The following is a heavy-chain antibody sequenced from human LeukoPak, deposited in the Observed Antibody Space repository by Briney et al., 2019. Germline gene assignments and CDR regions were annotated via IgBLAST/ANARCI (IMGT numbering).Heavy chain of an antibody. CDR1: GFTFSNYG. CDR3: AKSQSLLSLGGPFDS. D-gene: IGHD3-16*01. V-gene: IGHV3-23*01. Sequence: GGSLRLSCAASGFTFSNYGMSRVRQASGKGLEWLSGISGRGGTTYSADSVKGRFTIARDNSKSTLYLQMNSLRAEDTAIYSCAKSQSLLSLGGPFDSWGQGTLVTVSS. J-gene: IGHJ4*02. CDR2: ISGRGGTT.